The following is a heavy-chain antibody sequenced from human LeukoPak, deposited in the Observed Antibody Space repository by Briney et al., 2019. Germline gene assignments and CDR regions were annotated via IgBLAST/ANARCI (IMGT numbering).Heavy chain of an antibody. CDR3: ARDSTPSITIFGVVTQTYYYYGMDV. CDR2: ISSSSSYI. V-gene: IGHV3-21*01. D-gene: IGHD3-3*01. Sequence: GGSLRLSCAASGFTFSSYSMNWVRQAPGKGLEWVSSISSSSSYIYYADSVKGRFTISRDNAKNSLYLQMNSLRAEDTAVYYCARDSTPSITIFGVVTQTYYYYGMDVWGQGTTVTVSS. J-gene: IGHJ6*02. CDR1: GFTFSSYS.